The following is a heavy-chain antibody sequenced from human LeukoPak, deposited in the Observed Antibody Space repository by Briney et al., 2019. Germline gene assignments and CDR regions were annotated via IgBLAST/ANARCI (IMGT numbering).Heavy chain of an antibody. CDR2: IHYSGST. J-gene: IGHJ6*03. CDR1: GGSISSYY. D-gene: IGHD3-10*01. V-gene: IGHV4-59*01. Sequence: SETLSLTCTVSGGSISSYYWSWIRQPPGKGLEWIGYIHYSGSTNYNPSLKSRVTISVDTSKNQFSLKLTSVTAVDTAVYYCARVEEGYGSGRRENFYYYYMDVWGKGTTVTISS. CDR3: ARVEEGYGSGRRENFYYYYMDV.